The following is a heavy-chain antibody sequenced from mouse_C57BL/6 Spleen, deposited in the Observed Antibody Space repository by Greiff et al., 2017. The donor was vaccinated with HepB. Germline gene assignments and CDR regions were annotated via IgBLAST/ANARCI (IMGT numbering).Heavy chain of an antibody. CDR2: IWGVGST. D-gene: IGHD2-4*01. CDR1: GFSLTSYG. Sequence: VQWVESGPGLVAPSQRLSITCTVSGFSLTSYGVDWVRQSPGKGLEWLGVIWGVGSTNYNSALKSRLSISKDNSKSQVFLKMNSLQTDDTAMYYCASDPGYDYGFAYWGQGTLVTVSA. CDR3: ASDPGYDYGFAY. V-gene: IGHV2-6*01. J-gene: IGHJ3*01.